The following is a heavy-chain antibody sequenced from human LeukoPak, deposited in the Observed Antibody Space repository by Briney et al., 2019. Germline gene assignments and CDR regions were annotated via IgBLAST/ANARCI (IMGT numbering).Heavy chain of an antibody. D-gene: IGHD2-2*01. V-gene: IGHV1-69*13. Sequence: SVKVSCKASGGTFISYAISWVRQAPGQGLEWMGGITPIFGTANYAQKFQGRVTITADESTSTAYMELSSLRSEDTAVYYCAREGSSTSCCNYYGMDVWGQGTTVTVSS. CDR3: AREGSSTSCCNYYGMDV. CDR1: GGTFISYA. CDR2: ITPIFGTA. J-gene: IGHJ6*02.